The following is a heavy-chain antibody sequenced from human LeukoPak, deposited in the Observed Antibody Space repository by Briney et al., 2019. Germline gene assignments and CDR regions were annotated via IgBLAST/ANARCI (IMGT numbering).Heavy chain of an antibody. J-gene: IGHJ6*02. V-gene: IGHV4-4*02. CDR2: IYHSGST. CDR3: ARGSGGYYYYYYGMDV. CDR1: GGSISSSNW. D-gene: IGHD3-16*01. Sequence: SETLSLTCAVSGGSISSSNWWSWVRQPPGKGLEWIGEIYHSGSTNYNPSLKSRVTISVDKSKNQFSLKLSSVTAADTAVYYCARGSGGYYYYYYGMDVWGQGTTVTVSS.